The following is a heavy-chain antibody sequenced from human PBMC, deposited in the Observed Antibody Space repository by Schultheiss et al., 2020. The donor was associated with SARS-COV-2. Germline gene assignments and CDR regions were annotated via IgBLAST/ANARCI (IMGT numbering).Heavy chain of an antibody. CDR3: ARYRITAIDY. Sequence: GESLKISCKASGYTFTGYYMHWVRQAPGQGLEWMGWMNPNSGNTGYAQKFQGRVTMTADTSTNTAFMELRSLRSDDTAVYYCARYRITAIDYWGQGTLVTVSS. J-gene: IGHJ4*02. CDR1: GYTFTGYY. D-gene: IGHD3-10*01. CDR2: MNPNSGNT. V-gene: IGHV1-2*02.